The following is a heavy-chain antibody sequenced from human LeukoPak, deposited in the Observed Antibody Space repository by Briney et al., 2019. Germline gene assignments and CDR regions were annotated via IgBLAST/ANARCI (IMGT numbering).Heavy chain of an antibody. CDR2: INHSGST. V-gene: IGHV4-34*01. J-gene: IGHJ4*02. Sequence: PSETLSLTCAVYGGSFSGYYWSWIRQPPGKGLEWIGEINHSGSTNYNPSLKSRVTISVDTSKNQFSLKLSSVTAADTAVYYCARLRTPAYYYGSGRPGNYFDYWGQGTLVTVSS. CDR1: GGSFSGYY. CDR3: ARLRTPAYYYGSGRPGNYFDY. D-gene: IGHD3-10*01.